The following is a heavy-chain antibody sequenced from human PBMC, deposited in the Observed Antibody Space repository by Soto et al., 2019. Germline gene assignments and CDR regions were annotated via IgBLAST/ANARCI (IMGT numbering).Heavy chain of an antibody. CDR2: IIPIFGTA. V-gene: IGHV1-69*01. CDR1: GGTFSSYA. Sequence: QVQLVQSGAEVKKPGSSVKVSCKASGGTFSSYAISWVRQAPGQGLEWMGGIIPIFGTANYAQKFQGRVTITADESTSTAYMELSSLRSEDTAVYYCARSPGYLVVPAATRYWYFDLWGRGTLVTVSS. D-gene: IGHD2-2*01. CDR3: ARSPGYLVVPAATRYWYFDL. J-gene: IGHJ2*01.